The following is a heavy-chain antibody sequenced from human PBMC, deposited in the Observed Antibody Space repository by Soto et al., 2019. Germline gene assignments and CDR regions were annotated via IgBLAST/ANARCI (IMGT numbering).Heavy chain of an antibody. CDR2: MDQDGSET. J-gene: IGHJ4*02. CDR3: LCGGNFFIY. Sequence: EVQLVESGGGLVQPGGSLRLSCAASGFTFSTYWMTWVRQPPGKGMEWVANMDQDGSETYYVDSGMGRFTVSRDNAKNSLYLQMNSLRVEDTAVYYCLCGGNFFIYWGQGTLVTVSP. V-gene: IGHV3-7*01. CDR1: GFTFSTYW. D-gene: IGHD3-16*01.